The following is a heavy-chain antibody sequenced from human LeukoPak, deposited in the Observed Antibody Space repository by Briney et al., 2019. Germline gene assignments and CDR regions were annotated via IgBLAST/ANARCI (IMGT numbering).Heavy chain of an antibody. Sequence: PSETLSLTCTVSGDSISNDDYYWSWIRQHPGKGLEWIGYVSFRGSTYYSPSLTSRITVSVDTSRNQFSLKLSSVTAADTAVYYCAIYSGSYYVAFDIWGQGTMVTVSS. V-gene: IGHV4-31*03. D-gene: IGHD1-26*01. CDR3: AIYSGSYYVAFDI. J-gene: IGHJ3*02. CDR2: VSFRGST. CDR1: GDSISNDDYY.